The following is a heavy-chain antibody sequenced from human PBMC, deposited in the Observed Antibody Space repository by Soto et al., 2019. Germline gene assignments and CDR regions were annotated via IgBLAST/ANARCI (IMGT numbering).Heavy chain of an antibody. D-gene: IGHD3-10*01. Sequence: SETLSLTCTVSGGSISSGGYYWSWIRQHPGKGLEWIGYFFYSGSTYYIPSLKSRVTISVDTSKNQFSLKLSSVTAADTAVYYCAREGKTHNYYGSGSSRHYYYGMDVWGQGTTVTVSS. CDR3: AREGKTHNYYGSGSSRHYYYGMDV. V-gene: IGHV4-31*03. J-gene: IGHJ6*02. CDR2: FFYSGST. CDR1: GGSISSGGYY.